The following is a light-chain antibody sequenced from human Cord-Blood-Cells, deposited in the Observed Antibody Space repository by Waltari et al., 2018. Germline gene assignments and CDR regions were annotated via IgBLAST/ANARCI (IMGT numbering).Light chain of an antibody. V-gene: IGKV4-1*01. J-gene: IGKJ4*01. Sequence: DIGIAHAPGSLVVLLGDRDAINPKSSQSVLSSSINKNYLAWYQQNPGQPRKLLIYWASTRESGVPDRFSGSVSGTDFTLTISSLQAEDGAVYYCQQYYSTPLTFGGGTKVEIK. CDR2: WAS. CDR1: QSVLSSSINKNY. CDR3: QQYYSTPLT.